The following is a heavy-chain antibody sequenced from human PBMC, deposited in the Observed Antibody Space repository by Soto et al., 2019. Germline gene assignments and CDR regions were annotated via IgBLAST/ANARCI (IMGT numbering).Heavy chain of an antibody. D-gene: IGHD1-1*01. V-gene: IGHV4-31*03. CDR3: ARGSLVEMATTELQPFDY. CDR2: IYYSGST. J-gene: IGHJ4*02. Sequence: SETLSLTCTVSGGSISSGGYYWSWIRQHPGKGLEWIGYIYYSGSTYYNPSLKSRVTISVDTSKNQFSLKLSSVTAADTAVYYCARGSLVEMATTELQPFDYWGQGTLVTVSS. CDR1: GGSISSGGYY.